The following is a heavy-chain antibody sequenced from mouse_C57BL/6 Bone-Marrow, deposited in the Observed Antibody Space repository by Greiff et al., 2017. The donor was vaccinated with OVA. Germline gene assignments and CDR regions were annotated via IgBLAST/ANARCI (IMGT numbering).Heavy chain of an antibody. D-gene: IGHD1-1*01. V-gene: IGHV1-39*01. CDR2: INPNYGTT. Sequence: VHVKQSGPELVKPGASVKISCKASGYSFTDYNMNWVKQSNGKSLEWIGVINPNYGTTSYNQKFKGKATLTVDQSSSTAYMQLNSLTSEDSAVYYCARTDLLLYAMDYWGQGTSVTVSS. CDR3: ARTDLLLYAMDY. J-gene: IGHJ4*01. CDR1: GYSFTDYN.